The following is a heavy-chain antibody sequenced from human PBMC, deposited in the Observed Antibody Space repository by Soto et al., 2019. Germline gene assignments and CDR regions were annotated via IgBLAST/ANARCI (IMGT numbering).Heavy chain of an antibody. J-gene: IGHJ4*02. Sequence: QVQLVQSGAEVKKPGASVKVSCKASGYIFTNYYIHWVRQAPGQGLEWMAIINPLPTSSSTNYAQKFQGRVTVTRDTSTSTVYMELSRLRSEDTAVYYCARDLAAAAYWGQGTLVTVSS. CDR3: ARDLAAAAY. CDR1: GYIFTNYY. D-gene: IGHD6-13*01. CDR2: INPLPTSSST. V-gene: IGHV1-46*01.